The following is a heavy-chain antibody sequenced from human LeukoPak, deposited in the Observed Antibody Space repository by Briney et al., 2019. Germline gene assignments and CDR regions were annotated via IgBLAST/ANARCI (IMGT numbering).Heavy chain of an antibody. CDR2: ISAYNGNT. J-gene: IGHJ4*02. V-gene: IGHV1-18*01. CDR1: GYTFTNYG. Sequence: ASVKVSCKASGYTFTNYGISWVRQAPGLGLEWMGWISAYNGNTYYAQKLQGRVTMTRDMSTSTVYMELSSLRSEDTAVYYCARASIYYDSSGHDYWGQGTLVTVSS. D-gene: IGHD3-22*01. CDR3: ARASIYYDSSGHDY.